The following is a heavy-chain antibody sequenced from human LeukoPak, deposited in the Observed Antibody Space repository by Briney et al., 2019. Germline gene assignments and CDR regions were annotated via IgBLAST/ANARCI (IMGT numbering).Heavy chain of an antibody. CDR1: GYSFTNYW. Sequence: GESLKISCKGSGYSFTNYWIAWVRQMPGRGLEWMVIINPSDSDSRYSPSFQGQVTISADKSISTAYLQWSSLKASDSAMYYCARAWNFDYWGQGTLVTVSS. CDR2: INPSDSDS. D-gene: IGHD1-1*01. J-gene: IGHJ4*02. CDR3: ARAWNFDY. V-gene: IGHV5-51*01.